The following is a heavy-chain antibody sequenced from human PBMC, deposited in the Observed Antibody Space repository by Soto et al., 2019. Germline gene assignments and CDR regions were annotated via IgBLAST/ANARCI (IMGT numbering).Heavy chain of an antibody. CDR2: ISSSATII. V-gene: IGHV3-11*01. Sequence: QVQLVESVGGLVKPGGSLRLSCEASGFTLSDYYMTWIRQAPGKGQEWISYISSSATIIYYADSVKGRFTISRDNAKTSLYLQMNSLRADDTAVYYCARAVKQWLVGGDYYYYYMDVWGKGTTVTVSS. CDR3: ARAVKQWLVGGDYYYYYMDV. CDR1: GFTLSDYY. J-gene: IGHJ6*03. D-gene: IGHD6-19*01.